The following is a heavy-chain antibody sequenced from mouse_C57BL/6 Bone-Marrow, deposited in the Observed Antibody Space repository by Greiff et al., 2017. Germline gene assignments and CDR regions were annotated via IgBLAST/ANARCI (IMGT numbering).Heavy chain of an antibody. CDR1: GYTFTSYE. Sequence: QVQLQQSGPELVKPGASVKLSCKASGYTFTSYEITWVKQRPGQGLEWIGWIYPGDGSTKYNEKFKGKATVTVDTSSSTAYMELHSLTSEDSAVYFCARSWGAYWGQGTLVTVSA. V-gene: IGHV1-85*01. D-gene: IGHD4-1*01. CDR2: IYPGDGST. J-gene: IGHJ3*01. CDR3: ARSWGAY.